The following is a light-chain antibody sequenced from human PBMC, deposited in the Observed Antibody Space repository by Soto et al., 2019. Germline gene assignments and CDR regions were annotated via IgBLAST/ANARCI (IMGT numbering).Light chain of an antibody. V-gene: IGLV2-23*02. CDR2: GVT. Sequence: QSALTQPASVSGSPGQSITISCTRTGSDIGNYNLVSLYQEHPGKAPTLIIYGVTKRPSGVSRRFSGSKSGNTASLTISGLQAEDEADYFCCSYAGVTSVIFGGGTKLTVL. CDR1: GSDIGNYNL. CDR3: CSYAGVTSVI. J-gene: IGLJ2*01.